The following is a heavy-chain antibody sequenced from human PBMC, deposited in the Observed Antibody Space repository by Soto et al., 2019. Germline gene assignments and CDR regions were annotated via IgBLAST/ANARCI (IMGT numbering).Heavy chain of an antibody. CDR2: INTDGSIT. CDR1: GFTFRDYW. V-gene: IGHV3-74*01. J-gene: IGHJ6*02. D-gene: IGHD1-1*01. CDR3: ARGLWEHNSKNAMDV. Sequence: EVQLVESGGGLVQPGGSLRLSCAASGFTFRDYWMHWVRQAPGKGLVWVSRINTDGSITNYADSVRGRFTFSRDNAKDTLFLQMDSLRAEDTAVYYCARGLWEHNSKNAMDVWGQGATLTVSS.